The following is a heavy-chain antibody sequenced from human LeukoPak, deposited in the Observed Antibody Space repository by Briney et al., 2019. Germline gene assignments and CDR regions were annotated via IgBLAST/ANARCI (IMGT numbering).Heavy chain of an antibody. CDR2: IHSSEGP. Sequence: PSETLSLTCTVSGGSIRSNSDYWGWIRQPPGKGLECIGYIHSSEGPAHNDSLKSRLTISLDTSKNQFSLTLSSVTAADTAVYYCARHVYGEGMVVRGKGTTVTVSS. CDR1: GGSIRSNSDY. D-gene: IGHD4-17*01. CDR3: ARHVYGEGMVV. J-gene: IGHJ6*04. V-gene: IGHV4-61*05.